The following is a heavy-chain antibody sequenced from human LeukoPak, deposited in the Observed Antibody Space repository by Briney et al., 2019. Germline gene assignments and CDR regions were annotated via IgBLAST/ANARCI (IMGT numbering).Heavy chain of an antibody. CDR1: VFTFSSYW. J-gene: IGHJ4*02. CDR3: AREEYDILTGYSNFDY. CDR2: RKQDGSEK. V-gene: IGHV3-7*03. D-gene: IGHD3-9*01. Sequence: GWSLRLSCAASVFTFSSYWMSWVRQAPGPGLDRVANRKQDGSEKYYVDSVKGRFTISRDNAKNSLYLQMNSLRAEDTAVYYCAREEYDILTGYSNFDYWGQGTLVTVSS.